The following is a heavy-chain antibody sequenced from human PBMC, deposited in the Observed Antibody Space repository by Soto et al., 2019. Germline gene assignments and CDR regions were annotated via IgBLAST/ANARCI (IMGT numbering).Heavy chain of an antibody. Sequence: EVQLVESGGGLVQPGGSLRLSCVASGFTFDYYWMHWVRQAPGEGLMWVSRLQTDGSQPEYADSVKGRFTISRDNAKNTLYLQMNNLRAEDTAVYYCARGGDPDYWGQGTLVTVSS. V-gene: IGHV3-74*01. J-gene: IGHJ4*02. CDR2: LQTDGSQP. CDR3: ARGGDPDY. D-gene: IGHD2-21*02. CDR1: GFTFDYYW.